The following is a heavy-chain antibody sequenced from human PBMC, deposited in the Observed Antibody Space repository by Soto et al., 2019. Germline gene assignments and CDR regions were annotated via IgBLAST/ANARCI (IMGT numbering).Heavy chain of an antibody. J-gene: IGHJ4*02. CDR3: AGGATSSWPVDS. CDR2: INAGNGHK. D-gene: IGHD6-13*01. CDR1: GYTFTTYA. Sequence: QVQLVQSGAEEKKPGASVKVSCKTSGYTFTTYAMHWVRQAPGQRPEWMGGINAGNGHKKYSQNFQGRVTITRDTSQKTGYMEPSSLTSEDTAVYYCAGGATSSWPVDSWGQGTLVIVSS. V-gene: IGHV1-3*05.